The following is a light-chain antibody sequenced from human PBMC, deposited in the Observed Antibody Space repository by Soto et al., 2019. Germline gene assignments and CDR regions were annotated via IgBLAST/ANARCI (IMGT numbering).Light chain of an antibody. CDR1: QTIDSW. CDR3: QQYHIYSGT. V-gene: IGKV1-5*03. Sequence: DIQMTQSPSTLSASVGDRVTITCRASQTIDSWLAWYQQRPGKPPNLLIYKASTLASGVPSRFSGSGSGTEFTLTINSLQPDDSATYYCQQYHIYSGTFGQGTKVDTK. CDR2: KAS. J-gene: IGKJ1*01.